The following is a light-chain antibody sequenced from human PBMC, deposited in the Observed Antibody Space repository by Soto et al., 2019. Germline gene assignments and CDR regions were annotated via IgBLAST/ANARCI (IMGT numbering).Light chain of an antibody. V-gene: IGKV1-39*01. CDR1: QNIGTS. J-gene: IGKJ2*01. CDR3: QQTSSPPHT. CDR2: SAS. Sequence: DIQMTQSPSSLSMSVGDRVTITCRASQNIGTSLNWYQMKLGRAPKLLIYSASSLKSGVPSRFSGSGSGTDFTLTISILQPEDFATYFCQQTSSPPHTFGQGTRLEI.